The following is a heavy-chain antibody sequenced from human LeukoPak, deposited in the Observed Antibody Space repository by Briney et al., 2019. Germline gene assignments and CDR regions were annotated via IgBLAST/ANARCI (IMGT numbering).Heavy chain of an antibody. V-gene: IGHV4-59*08. J-gene: IGHJ5*02. CDR3: ARHWSPNYYGGCYSYWFDP. D-gene: IGHD3-10*01. CDR1: GDSISSFF. CDR2: IYYSGIT. Sequence: PSETLSLTCTVSGDSISSFFWSWIRQPPGKGLEWIAFIYYSGITSYNPSLKSRVTISVDTSKNQSSLKLSSVTAADTAVYYCARHWSPNYYGGCYSYWFDPWGQGTLVTVSS.